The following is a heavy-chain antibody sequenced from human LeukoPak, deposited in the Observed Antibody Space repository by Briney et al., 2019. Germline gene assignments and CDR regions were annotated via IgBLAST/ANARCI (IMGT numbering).Heavy chain of an antibody. J-gene: IGHJ4*02. CDR1: SYSISSGYY. V-gene: IGHV4-38-2*02. D-gene: IGHD3-16*01. CDR3: ARDGGSSGVHDY. CDR2: IYHSGNI. Sequence: SETLSLTCTVSSYSISSGYYWGWIRQSPGKGLEWIGSIYHSGNIYYNPSLKSRVTISVDTSKNQFSLKLNSVSAADTAVYYCARDGGSSGVHDYWGQGTLVTVSS.